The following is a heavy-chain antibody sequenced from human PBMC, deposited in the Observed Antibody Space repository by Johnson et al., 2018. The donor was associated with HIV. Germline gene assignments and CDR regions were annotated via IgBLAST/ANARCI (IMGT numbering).Heavy chain of an antibody. CDR2: ISNSGSTI. D-gene: IGHD6-6*01. V-gene: IGHV3-11*04. CDR1: GFTFSDYY. Sequence: QVQLMESGGGLVKPGGSLRLSCAASGFTFSDYYMSWIRQAPGKGLEWVSYISNSGSTIYYTDSVKGRFTISRDNAKNSLYLQMNTLKAEDTAVYYCARESPLLVLWAFDIWGRGTMVTVSS. CDR3: ARESPLLVLWAFDI. J-gene: IGHJ3*02.